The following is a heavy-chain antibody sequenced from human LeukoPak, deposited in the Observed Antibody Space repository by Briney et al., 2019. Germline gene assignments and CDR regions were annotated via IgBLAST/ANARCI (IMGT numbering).Heavy chain of an antibody. V-gene: IGHV3-15*01. D-gene: IGHD3-9*01. Sequence: GGSLRLSCAASGFTFSSYAMSWVRQAPGKGLEWVGRIKSKTDGGTTDYAAPVKGRFTISRDDSKNTLYLQMNSLKTEDTAVYYCTTADYDILTGYYPFDYWGQGTLVTVSS. CDR3: TTADYDILTGYYPFDY. CDR2: IKSKTDGGTT. J-gene: IGHJ4*02. CDR1: GFTFSSYA.